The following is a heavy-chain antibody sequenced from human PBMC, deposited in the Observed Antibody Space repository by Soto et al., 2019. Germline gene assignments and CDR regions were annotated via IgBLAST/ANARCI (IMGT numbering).Heavy chain of an antibody. D-gene: IGHD4-17*01. V-gene: IGHV3-33*01. J-gene: IGHJ4*02. CDR1: GFTFSRYG. Sequence: QVQLVESGGGVVQPGRSLRLSCAASGFTFSRYGMHWVRQAPGKGLEWVAVIWYDGSNKYYADSVKGRFTISRDNSKNTLYLQMNSLRAEDTAVYYCACGYGESGDYWGQGTLVTVSS. CDR2: IWYDGSNK. CDR3: ACGYGESGDY.